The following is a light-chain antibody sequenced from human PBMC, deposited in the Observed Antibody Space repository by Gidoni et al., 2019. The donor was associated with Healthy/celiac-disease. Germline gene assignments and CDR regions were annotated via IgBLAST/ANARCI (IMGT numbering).Light chain of an antibody. Sequence: IQMTQSPSSLSASVGDRVTITCQASQDISNYLNWYQQKPGKAPKLLIYDASNLETGAPSRFRGSGSGTDFTFTISSLQPEDIETYYCQQYDNLPPLTFXGXTKVEIK. CDR3: QQYDNLPPLT. CDR2: DAS. J-gene: IGKJ4*01. CDR1: QDISNY. V-gene: IGKV1-33*01.